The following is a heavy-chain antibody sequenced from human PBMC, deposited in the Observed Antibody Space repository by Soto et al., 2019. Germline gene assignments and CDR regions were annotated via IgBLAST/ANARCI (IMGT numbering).Heavy chain of an antibody. CDR3: ARVRAASQLLFPNDAFDI. CDR2: TYYRSKWYN. V-gene: IGHV6-1*01. Sequence: SQTLSLTCAISGDSVSSNSAAWNWIRQSPSRGLEWLGRTYYRSKWYNDYAVSVKSRITINPDTSKNQFSLQLNSVTPEDTAVYYCARVRAASQLLFPNDAFDIWGQGTMVTVSS. J-gene: IGHJ3*02. CDR1: GDSVSSNSAA. D-gene: IGHD6-6*01.